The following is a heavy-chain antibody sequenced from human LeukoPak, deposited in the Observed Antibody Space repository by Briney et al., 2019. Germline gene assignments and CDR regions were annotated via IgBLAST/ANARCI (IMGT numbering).Heavy chain of an antibody. D-gene: IGHD3-10*01. CDR1: GGSISSGGYS. CDR3: ARSGAPYYFSS. Sequence: PSETLSLTCAVSGGSISSGGYSWSWIRQPPGKGLEWIGYIYHSGSTYYNPSLKTRVTISVDRSKNQFSLKLSSVTAADTAVYYCARSGAPYYFSSWGQGIRVTVSS. CDR2: IYHSGST. J-gene: IGHJ5*02. V-gene: IGHV4-30-2*01.